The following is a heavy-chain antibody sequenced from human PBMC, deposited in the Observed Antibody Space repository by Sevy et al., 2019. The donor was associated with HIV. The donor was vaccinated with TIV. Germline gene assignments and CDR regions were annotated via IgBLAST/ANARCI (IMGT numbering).Heavy chain of an antibody. D-gene: IGHD6-13*01. J-gene: IGHJ5*02. Sequence: ASVKVSFKVSGYTLTELSMHWVRQAPGKGLEWMGGFDPEDGETIYAQKFQGRVTMTEDTSTDTAYMELSSLRSEDTAVYYCATSSAGVNWFDPWGQGTLVTVSS. CDR2: FDPEDGET. V-gene: IGHV1-24*01. CDR3: ATSSAGVNWFDP. CDR1: GYTLTELS.